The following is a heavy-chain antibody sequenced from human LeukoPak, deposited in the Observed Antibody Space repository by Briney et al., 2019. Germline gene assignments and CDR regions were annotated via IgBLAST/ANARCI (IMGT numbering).Heavy chain of an antibody. D-gene: IGHD6-19*01. Sequence: GSLRLSCAASGFTFSSYSMNWVRQAPGKGLEWVANIKRDGSEKYYVDSVKGRFTISRDNAKNSLDLQMNSLRVEDTAVYYCARLGPASSGWPESFDYWGQGTLVTVSS. J-gene: IGHJ4*02. CDR2: IKRDGSEK. CDR1: GFTFSSYS. V-gene: IGHV3-7*03. CDR3: ARLGPASSGWPESFDY.